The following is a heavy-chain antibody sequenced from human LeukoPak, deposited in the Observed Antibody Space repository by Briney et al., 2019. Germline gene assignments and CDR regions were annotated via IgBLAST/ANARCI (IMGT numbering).Heavy chain of an antibody. V-gene: IGHV3-43*02. D-gene: IGHD1-1*01. J-gene: IGHJ4*02. CDR1: GFSFDDYA. CDR3: GKGTIDNVDY. CDR2: ISADGTNR. Sequence: GGSLRLSCAASGFSFDDYAMHWVCQAPGKGLEWVSLISADGTNRYYADSVKGRFTISRDNSRNSLYLQMNSLRSGDTALYYCGKGTIDNVDYWGQGTLVTVSS.